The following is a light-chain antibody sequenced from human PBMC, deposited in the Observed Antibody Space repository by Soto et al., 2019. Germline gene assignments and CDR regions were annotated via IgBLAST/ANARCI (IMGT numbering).Light chain of an antibody. V-gene: IGLV3-9*01. CDR3: QVWDSSTVV. Sequence: SYELTQPLSVSVALGQTARITCGGNNIGTKSVHWYQQKPGQAPVLVIYRDNNRPSGITERFSGSNSGNTATLTISRAQAGDEADYSCQVWDSSTVVFGGGTKLTVL. CDR2: RDN. CDR1: NIGTKS. J-gene: IGLJ2*01.